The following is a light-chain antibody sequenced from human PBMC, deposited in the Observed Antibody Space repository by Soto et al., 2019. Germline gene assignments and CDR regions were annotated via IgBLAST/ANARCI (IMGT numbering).Light chain of an antibody. CDR2: DGG. CDR3: QVWDRTSDHSYV. V-gene: IGLV3-21*02. J-gene: IGLJ1*01. CDR1: NIGSKS. Sequence: SYELTQPPSVSVAPGQTARITCGGDNIGSKSVHWYQQKPGQAPVLVVYDGGDRPSGIPARFSGSNSGNTATLTTSRVEAGDEADYYCQVWDRTSDHSYVFGTGTKVTVL.